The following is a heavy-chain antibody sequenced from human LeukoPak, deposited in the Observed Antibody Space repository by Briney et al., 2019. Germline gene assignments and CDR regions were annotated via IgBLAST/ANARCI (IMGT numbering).Heavy chain of an antibody. CDR3: VRDPTTAGYFDN. CDR1: GFMLSGYS. D-gene: IGHD4-17*01. CDR2: ISSSSYYI. Sequence: GGSLRLSCAASGFMLSGYSMNWVRQAPGKGLEWVSCISSSSYYIFYADSVKGRFTISRDNAKNSLYLQMNSLTVEDTAVYHCVRDPTTAGYFDNWGQGILVTVSS. V-gene: IGHV3-21*06. J-gene: IGHJ4*02.